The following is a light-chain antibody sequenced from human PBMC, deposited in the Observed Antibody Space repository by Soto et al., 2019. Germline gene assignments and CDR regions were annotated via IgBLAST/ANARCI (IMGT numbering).Light chain of an antibody. J-gene: IGKJ5*01. CDR1: QSLLHITGETF. V-gene: IGKV2D-29*02. Sequence: DVVMTQTPLSLSVAPGQPASISCKSSQSLLHITGETFLFWYLQKPGQSPQLLIYEVSTRVSGAQDRFSGSGSGTDFTLEISRVETDDVGIYYCMQSTQLPPTFGQGTRLEIK. CDR2: EVS. CDR3: MQSTQLPPT.